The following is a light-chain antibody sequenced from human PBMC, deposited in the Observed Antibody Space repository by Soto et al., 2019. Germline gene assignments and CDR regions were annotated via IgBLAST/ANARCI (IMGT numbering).Light chain of an antibody. J-gene: IGKJ2*02. CDR1: QSLVHGDGNTY. CDR3: MQGTYWPCT. V-gene: IGKV2-30*02. CDR2: KVS. Sequence: DVVMTQSPLSLPVTLGQAASISCRSSQSLVHGDGNTYLSWFQQRPGQSPRCLIYKVSNRDSGVPDRFTGSGSGTDFTLQISRVEAEDVGVYYCMQGTYWPCTFGQGTKLDIK.